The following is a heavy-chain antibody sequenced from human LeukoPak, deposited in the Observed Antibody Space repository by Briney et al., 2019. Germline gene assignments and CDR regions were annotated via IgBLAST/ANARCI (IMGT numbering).Heavy chain of an antibody. CDR3: ARLTGNYGDY. CDR1: GFTFSSYS. J-gene: IGHJ4*02. Sequence: GGSLRLSCAASGFTFSSYSMNWVRQAPGKGLEWVSSISSGSSYIYYADSVKGRFTISRENAKNSLYLQMDSQRAEDTAVYYCARLTGNYGDYWGQGTLVTVSS. CDR2: ISSGSSYI. D-gene: IGHD3-10*01. V-gene: IGHV3-21*01.